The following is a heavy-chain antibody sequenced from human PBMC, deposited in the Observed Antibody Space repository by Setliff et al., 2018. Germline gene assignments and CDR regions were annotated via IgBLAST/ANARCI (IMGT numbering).Heavy chain of an antibody. D-gene: IGHD3-3*01. J-gene: IGHJ4*02. Sequence: SETLSLTCAVYGGSFSGNYWSWIRQPPGKGLEWIGEINHSGSTNHNPSLKSRVTISVDTSKTQFSLNLSSVTAADTAVYYCASRATYYNFWSGYYLYWGQGTLVTVSS. V-gene: IGHV4-34*01. CDR2: INHSGST. CDR3: ASRATYYNFWSGYYLY. CDR1: GGSFSGNY.